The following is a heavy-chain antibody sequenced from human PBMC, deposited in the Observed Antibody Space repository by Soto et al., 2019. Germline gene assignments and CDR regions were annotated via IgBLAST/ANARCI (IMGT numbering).Heavy chain of an antibody. D-gene: IGHD2-15*01. Sequence: ASVKVSCKASGFTFTSSAVQWVRQARGQRLEWIGWIVVGSGNTNYAQKFQERVTITRDMSTSTAYMELSSLRSEDTAVYCCAADLYCSGGSCYSLDAFDIWGQGTMVTVSS. J-gene: IGHJ3*02. CDR2: IVVGSGNT. V-gene: IGHV1-58*01. CDR3: AADLYCSGGSCYSLDAFDI. CDR1: GFTFTSSA.